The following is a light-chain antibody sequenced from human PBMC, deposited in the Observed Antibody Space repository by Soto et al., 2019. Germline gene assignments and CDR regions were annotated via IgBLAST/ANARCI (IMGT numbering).Light chain of an antibody. CDR3: SSYTSSSTYV. V-gene: IGLV2-14*03. CDR2: DVS. J-gene: IGLJ1*01. CDR1: SSDVGGYNY. Sequence: QSVLTQPASVSGAPGQSITISCTGTSSDVGGYNYVSWYQQHPGKTPKLMICDVSNRPSGVSNRFSGSKSGNTASLTISGLQAEDEADYYCSSYTSSSTYVFGTGPKVTVL.